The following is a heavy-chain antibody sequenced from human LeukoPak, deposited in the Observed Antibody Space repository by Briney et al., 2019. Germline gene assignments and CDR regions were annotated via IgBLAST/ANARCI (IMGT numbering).Heavy chain of an antibody. J-gene: IGHJ1*01. CDR1: GGTFSSYA. CDR2: IIPILGIA. V-gene: IGHV1-69*04. D-gene: IGHD6-19*01. CDR3: ASYIAVAGAGYFQH. Sequence: SVKVSCKASGGTFSSYAISWVRQALGQGLEWMGRIIPILGIANYAQKFQGRVTITADKSTSTAYMELSSLRSEDTAVYYCASYIAVAGAGYFQHWGQGTLVTVSS.